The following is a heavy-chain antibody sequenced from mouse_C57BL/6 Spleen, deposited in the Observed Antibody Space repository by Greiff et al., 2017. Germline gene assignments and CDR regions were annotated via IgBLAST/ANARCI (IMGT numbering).Heavy chain of an antibody. CDR3: ARGGGSSYREDY. CDR2: IDPSDSEN. Sequence: QVQLQQPGAELVRPGSSVKLSCKASGYTFPSYWMHWVKQRPIQGLEWIGNIDPSDSENHYNQKFKDKATLTVDKSSSTAYMQLSSPTSEDSAVYYCARGGGSSYREDYWGQGTTLTVSS. D-gene: IGHD1-1*01. J-gene: IGHJ2*01. V-gene: IGHV1-52*01. CDR1: GYTFPSYW.